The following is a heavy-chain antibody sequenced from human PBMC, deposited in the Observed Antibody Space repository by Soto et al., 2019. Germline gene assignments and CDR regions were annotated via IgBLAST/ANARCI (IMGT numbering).Heavy chain of an antibody. CDR2: ISANNGNT. Sequence: QVQLVQSEAEVKKPGASVKVSCRASGYTFTSYGICWVRQAPGQGLEYMGWISANNGNTNHAQKFKGRVSLTTDTSTSTAYMELRSLRSDDTAVYYCARKPMGEAFDSWGQGTMVTVSS. V-gene: IGHV1-18*01. J-gene: IGHJ3*01. D-gene: IGHD3-16*01. CDR3: ARKPMGEAFDS. CDR1: GYTFTSYG.